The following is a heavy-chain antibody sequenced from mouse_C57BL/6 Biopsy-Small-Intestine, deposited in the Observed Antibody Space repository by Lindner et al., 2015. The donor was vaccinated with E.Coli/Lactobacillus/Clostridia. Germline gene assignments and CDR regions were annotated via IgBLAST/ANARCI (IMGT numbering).Heavy chain of an antibody. CDR3: ARPDYISSFAY. Sequence: VQLQESGGGLVKPGGSLKLSCAASGFTFSDYGMHWVRQAPERGLEWVAYISSGSDTIYYADTVEGRFTISRDDAKNTLFLQMTSLRSEDTAMYYCARPDYISSFAYWGQGTLVTVSA. CDR1: GFTFSDYG. D-gene: IGHD1-1*01. J-gene: IGHJ3*01. CDR2: ISSGSDTI. V-gene: IGHV5-17*01.